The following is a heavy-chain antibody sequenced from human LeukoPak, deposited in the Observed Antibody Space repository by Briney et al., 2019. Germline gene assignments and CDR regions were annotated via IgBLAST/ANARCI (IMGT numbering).Heavy chain of an antibody. D-gene: IGHD1-26*01. CDR3: ARAPIVGVTRYFDY. CDR2: ILYDGSNK. J-gene: IGHJ4*02. V-gene: IGHV3-30-3*01. CDR1: GFTFSSYA. Sequence: GGSLRLSFAASGFTFSSYAMHWVRQAPGKGLEWVAVILYDGSNKYYADSVKGRFTISRDNSKNALYLQMNSLRAEDTAVYYCARAPIVGVTRYFDYWGQGTLVTVSS.